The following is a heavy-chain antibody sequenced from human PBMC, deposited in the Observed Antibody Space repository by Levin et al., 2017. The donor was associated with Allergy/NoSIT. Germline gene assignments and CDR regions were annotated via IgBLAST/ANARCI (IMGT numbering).Heavy chain of an antibody. J-gene: IGHJ4*02. V-gene: IGHV4-34*01. CDR2: INHSGST. CDR3: TSSRELLFGS. CDR1: GGSFSAYY. D-gene: IGHD1-26*01. Sequence: TSETLSLTCAVYGGSFSAYYWSWIRQPPGKGLEWMGEINHSGSTNYNPSLKSRVTIPVDTSKNQFSLKLSSVTAADTAVYYCTSSRELLFGSWGQGTLVTVSS.